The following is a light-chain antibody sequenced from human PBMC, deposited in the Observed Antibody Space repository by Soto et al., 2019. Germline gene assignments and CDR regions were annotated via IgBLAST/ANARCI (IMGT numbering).Light chain of an antibody. CDR2: EVS. CDR3: SSYSSTTTL. V-gene: IGLV2-14*01. J-gene: IGLJ2*01. Sequence: QSVLTQPASVSGSPGQSITISCSGISPDFGVSWYQHFPGKAPKLLIFEVSNRPSGVSPRFSGSKSGKMAFLTTSGLQSEDEGLYHCSSYSSTTTLFGGGTKLTVL. CDR1: SPDFG.